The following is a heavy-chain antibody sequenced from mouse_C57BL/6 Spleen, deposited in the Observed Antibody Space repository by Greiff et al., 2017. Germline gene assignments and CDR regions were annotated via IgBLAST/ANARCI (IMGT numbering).Heavy chain of an antibody. D-gene: IGHD2-4*01. CDR3: ARGVGLRRYWYFDV. CDR2: IDPSDSYT. V-gene: IGHV1-69*01. J-gene: IGHJ1*03. Sequence: VQLQQPGAELVMPGASVKLSCKASGYTFTSYWMHWVKQRPGQGLEWIGEIDPSDSYTNYNQKFKGKSTLTVDKSSSTAYMQLSSLTSEDSAVYYCARGVGLRRYWYFDVWGTGTTVTVSS. CDR1: GYTFTSYW.